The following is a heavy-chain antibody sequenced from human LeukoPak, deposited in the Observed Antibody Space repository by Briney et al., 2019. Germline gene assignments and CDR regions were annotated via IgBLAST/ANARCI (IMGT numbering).Heavy chain of an antibody. CDR3: ARGIRYQLLLGYYDYVWGSSWYFDY. CDR2: MNPNSGNT. CDR1: GNTFTSYG. J-gene: IGHJ4*02. V-gene: IGHV1-8*02. D-gene: IGHD3-16*01. Sequence: GASVKVSCKASGNTFTSYGISWVRQAPGQGLEWMGWMNPNSGNTGYAQKFQGRVTMTRNTSISTAYMELSSLRSEDTAVYYCARGIRYQLLLGYYDYVWGSSWYFDYWGQGTLVTVSS.